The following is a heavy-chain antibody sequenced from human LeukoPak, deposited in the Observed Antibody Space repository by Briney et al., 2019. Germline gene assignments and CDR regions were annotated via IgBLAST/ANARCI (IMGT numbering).Heavy chain of an antibody. J-gene: IGHJ4*02. D-gene: IGHD6-6*01. CDR1: GGTFSSYA. V-gene: IGHV1-69*05. CDR2: IIPIFGTA. Sequence: SVKVSCKASGGTFSSYAISWVRQAPGQGLEWMGRIIPIFGTANYAQKFQGRVTITTDESTSTAYMELSCLRSEDTAVYYCAGGRYSSSSGGVDYWGQGTLVTVSS. CDR3: AGGRYSSSSGGVDY.